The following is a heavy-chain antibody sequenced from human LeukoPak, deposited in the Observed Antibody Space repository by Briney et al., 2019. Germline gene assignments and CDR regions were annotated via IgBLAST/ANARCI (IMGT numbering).Heavy chain of an antibody. D-gene: IGHD1-26*01. CDR2: ISGGGGST. CDR3: AKGGKWDVTPFDY. V-gene: IGHV3-23*01. Sequence: PGGSLRLSCAASGITFSSYWMNWVRQAPGKGLEWVSTISGGGGSTYYADSVKGRFTISRDNSKNTLYLQVNSLRAEDTAVYYCAKGGKWDVTPFDYWGQGTLVTVSS. CDR1: GITFSSYW. J-gene: IGHJ4*02.